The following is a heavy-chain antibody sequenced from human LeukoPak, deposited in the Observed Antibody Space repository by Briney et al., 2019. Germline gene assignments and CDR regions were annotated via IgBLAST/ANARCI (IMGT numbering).Heavy chain of an antibody. D-gene: IGHD6-13*01. J-gene: IGHJ5*02. CDR1: GYTFSGYH. V-gene: IGHV1-2*02. CDR2: INPNSGAT. Sequence: ASVKVSCKASGYTFSGYHMHWVRQAPGQGLEWMGWINPNSGATNYAQKFQGRVTMTRDMSINTAHMELSRLRSDDTAVYYCARDQQGNWFDPWGQGTLVTVSS. CDR3: ARDQQGNWFDP.